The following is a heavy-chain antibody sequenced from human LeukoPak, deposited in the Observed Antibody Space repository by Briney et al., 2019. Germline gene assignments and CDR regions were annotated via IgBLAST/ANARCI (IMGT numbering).Heavy chain of an antibody. J-gene: IGHJ3*02. CDR3: ARVVVAAFDAFDI. D-gene: IGHD2-15*01. CDR1: GFTVSSNY. V-gene: IGHV3-66*01. Sequence: GGSLRLSCAASGFTVSSNYMSWVRQAPGKGLEWVSVIYSGGSTYYADSVKGRFTISRDNSKNTLYLQMNSLRAEDTAVYYCARVVVAAFDAFDIWGQGTIVTVSS. CDR2: IYSGGST.